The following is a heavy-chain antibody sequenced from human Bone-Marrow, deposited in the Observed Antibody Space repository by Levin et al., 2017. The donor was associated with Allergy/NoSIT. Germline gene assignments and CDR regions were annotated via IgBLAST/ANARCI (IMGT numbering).Heavy chain of an antibody. D-gene: IGHD2-2*01. CDR2: ISGSGGST. CDR1: GFTFSSYA. CDR3: AKYCSSTSCWNAFDI. Sequence: GGSLRLSCAASGFTFSSYAMSWVRQAPGKGLEWVSAISGSGGSTYYADSVKGRFTISRDNSKNTLYLQMNSLRAEDTAVYYCAKYCSSTSCWNAFDIWGQGTMVTVFS. J-gene: IGHJ3*02. V-gene: IGHV3-23*01.